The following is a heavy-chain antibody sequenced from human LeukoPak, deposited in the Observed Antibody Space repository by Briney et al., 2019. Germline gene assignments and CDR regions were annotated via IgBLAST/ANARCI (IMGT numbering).Heavy chain of an antibody. CDR1: GFTFSSYG. Sequence: PGRSLRLSCAASGFTFSSYGMHWVRQAPGKGLEWVAVISYDGSNKYYADSVKGRFTISRDNSKNSLYLQMNSLRAEDTAVYYCARDGHSYCSSTSCYAGIDYWGQGTLVTVSS. CDR2: ISYDGSNK. V-gene: IGHV3-30*03. CDR3: ARDGHSYCSSTSCYAGIDY. J-gene: IGHJ4*02. D-gene: IGHD2-2*01.